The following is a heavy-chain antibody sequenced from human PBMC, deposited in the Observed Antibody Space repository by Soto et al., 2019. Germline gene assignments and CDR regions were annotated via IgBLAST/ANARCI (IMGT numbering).Heavy chain of an antibody. Sequence: QVQLQESGPGLVKPSETLSLTCTVSGDSVSSDSYYWSWIRQPPGKGLEWIGYIYYSGTTNYNPYLQSRVTVSVDTSQNQFSLKLTSVTAADTAVYYCARANIAAAGTHYYWGQGTLVTVSS. J-gene: IGHJ4*02. D-gene: IGHD6-13*01. V-gene: IGHV4-61*01. CDR2: IYYSGTT. CDR1: GDSVSSDSYY. CDR3: ARANIAAAGTHYY.